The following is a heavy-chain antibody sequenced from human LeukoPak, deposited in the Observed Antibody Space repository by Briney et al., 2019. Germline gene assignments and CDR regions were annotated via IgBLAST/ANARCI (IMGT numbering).Heavy chain of an antibody. D-gene: IGHD6-13*01. CDR2: ISGSGGST. V-gene: IGHV3-23*01. Sequence: GGTLRLSCAASGFTFSSYGMNWVRQAPGKGLGWVSAISGSGGSTYYADSVKGRFTISRDNSKNTLYLQMNSLRAEDTAVYYCAKESSSWYSFDYYYMDVWGKGTTVTISS. CDR3: AKESSSWYSFDYYYMDV. CDR1: GFTFSSYG. J-gene: IGHJ6*03.